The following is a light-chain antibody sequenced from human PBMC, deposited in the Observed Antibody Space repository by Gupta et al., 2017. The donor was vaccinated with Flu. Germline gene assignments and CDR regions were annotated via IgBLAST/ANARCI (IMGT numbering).Light chain of an antibody. Sequence: ISCTFTQSVRYSIGNTYANWYQQRPGQSPRLLFNKVSNRDSGVPSIFSGGGSGTDFTLNSSRVEAEVVGVYCCMQGTYWPVTFGQGTKVEIK. CDR3: MQGTYWPVT. CDR1: QSVRYSIGNTY. CDR2: KVS. V-gene: IGKV2-30*01. J-gene: IGKJ1*01.